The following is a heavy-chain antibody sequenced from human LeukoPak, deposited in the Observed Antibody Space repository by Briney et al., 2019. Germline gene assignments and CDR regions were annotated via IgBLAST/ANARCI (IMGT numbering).Heavy chain of an antibody. D-gene: IGHD6-13*01. V-gene: IGHV4-61*01. CDR1: GGSVSSGNYY. CDR3: ARDIYSSSWTAPYS. Sequence: SETLCLTSTVSGGSVSSGNYYWSWIRQPPGKGLEWIGYIYYSGSTNYNPSLKSRVTISVDTSKNQFSLKLTSVTAADTAVYYCARDIYSSSWTAPYSWGQGNLVTVSS. CDR2: IYYSGST. J-gene: IGHJ4*02.